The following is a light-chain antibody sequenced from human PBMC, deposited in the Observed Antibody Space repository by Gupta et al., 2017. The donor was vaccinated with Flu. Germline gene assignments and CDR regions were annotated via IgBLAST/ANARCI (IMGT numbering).Light chain of an antibody. J-gene: IGKJ5*01. V-gene: IGKV1-39*01. CDR3: QHRDSTPLT. Sequence: DIQMTQSPSSLSASVGDRVTITCRASQRISSYLNWYQQKPGKAPKLLIYAASRLQSGVPSRFSGSGSGTDFTLTISRRQPEDFATYYCQHRDSTPLTFGQGTLVDIK. CDR1: QRISSY. CDR2: AAS.